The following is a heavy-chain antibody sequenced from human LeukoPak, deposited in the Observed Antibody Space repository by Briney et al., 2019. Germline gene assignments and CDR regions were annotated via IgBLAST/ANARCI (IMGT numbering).Heavy chain of an antibody. CDR2: INPKSGGT. D-gene: IGHD3-22*01. Sequence: ASVKVSCKASGYTFTGNHMHRVRQAPGQGLEWMGWINPKSGGTNYAQKSQGRVTMNRDTSISTGYMELSRLRSDDAAVYYCARGTYDKPDYWGQGTLVTVSS. J-gene: IGHJ4*02. V-gene: IGHV1-2*02. CDR3: ARGTYDKPDY. CDR1: GYTFTGNH.